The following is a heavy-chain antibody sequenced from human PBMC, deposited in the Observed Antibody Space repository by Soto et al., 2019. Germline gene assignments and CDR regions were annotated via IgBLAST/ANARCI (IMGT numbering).Heavy chain of an antibody. CDR3: ERDSGFTMGVVVNPLLKFGFGP. J-gene: IGHJ5*02. CDR1: GFTFSSYS. Sequence: EVQLVESGGGLVKPGGSLRLSCAASGFTFSSYSMNWVRQAPGKGLEWVSSISSSSSYIYYADSGKGRFTISSDNAKNSLYLQMNGLRAEDTGVYYCERDSGFTMGVVVNPLLKFGFGPWGQGTLVTVSS. V-gene: IGHV3-21*01. D-gene: IGHD3-22*01. CDR2: ISSSSSYI.